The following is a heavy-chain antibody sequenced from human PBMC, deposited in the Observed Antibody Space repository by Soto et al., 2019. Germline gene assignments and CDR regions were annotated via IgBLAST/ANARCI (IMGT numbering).Heavy chain of an antibody. CDR2: IYYSGST. V-gene: IGHV4-59*01. Sequence: SETLSLTCTVSGGSISSYYWSWIRQPPGKGLEWIGYIYYSGSTNYNPSLKSRVTISVDTSKNQFSLKLSSVTAADTAVYYCARSECSSTSCYFFAFDIWGQGTMVTVSS. J-gene: IGHJ3*02. D-gene: IGHD2-2*01. CDR3: ARSECSSTSCYFFAFDI. CDR1: GGSISSYY.